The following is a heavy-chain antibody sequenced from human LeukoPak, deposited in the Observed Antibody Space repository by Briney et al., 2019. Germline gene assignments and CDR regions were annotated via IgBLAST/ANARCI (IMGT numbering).Heavy chain of an antibody. CDR2: IYNSEST. CDR1: GGSISGYY. CDR3: ARHRVPAAATSFDY. Sequence: SETLSLTCTVSGGSISGYYWSWIRQPPGKGLEWIGYIYNSESTNYNPSLRSRVTMSADTSKNQFSLKLSSVTAADTAVYFCARHRVPAAATSFDYWGQGTLVTVSS. D-gene: IGHD6-13*01. J-gene: IGHJ4*02. V-gene: IGHV4-59*08.